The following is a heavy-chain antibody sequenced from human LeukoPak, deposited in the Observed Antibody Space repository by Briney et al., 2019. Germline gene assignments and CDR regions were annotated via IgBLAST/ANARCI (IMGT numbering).Heavy chain of an antibody. CDR1: GFTFSSNY. CDR3: ARDAGLYYFDY. D-gene: IGHD6-25*01. CDR2: IYSGGST. Sequence: PGGSLRLSCAASGFTFSSNYMSWVRQAPGKGLEWVSVIYSGGSTYYADSVKGRFTISRDNSKNTLYLQMNSLRAEDTAVYYCARDAGLYYFDYWGQGTLVTVSS. J-gene: IGHJ4*02. V-gene: IGHV3-53*01.